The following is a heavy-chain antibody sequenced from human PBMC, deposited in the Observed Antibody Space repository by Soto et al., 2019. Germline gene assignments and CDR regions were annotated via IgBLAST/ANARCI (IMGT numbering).Heavy chain of an antibody. CDR3: ARNGQPVEWSNPYYYYYYGMDV. Sequence: GGSLRLSCAASGFTFSSYGMHWVRQAPGKGLEWVAVIWYDGSNKYYADSVKGRFTISRDNSKNTLYLQMNSLRAEDTAVYYCARNGQPVEWSNPYYYYYYGMDVWGQGTTVTVSS. CDR2: IWYDGSNK. J-gene: IGHJ6*02. V-gene: IGHV3-33*01. CDR1: GFTFSSYG. D-gene: IGHD3-3*01.